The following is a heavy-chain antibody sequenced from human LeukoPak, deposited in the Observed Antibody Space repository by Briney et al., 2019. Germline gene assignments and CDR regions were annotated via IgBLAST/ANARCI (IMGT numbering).Heavy chain of an antibody. J-gene: IGHJ4*02. CDR3: ARVYGPEIDY. CDR2: ISFDGNDK. V-gene: IGHV3-30*03. D-gene: IGHD3-10*01. Sequence: GRSLRLSCAASGFGFGSYNMYWVRQAPGKGLEWVTLISFDGNDKKYADSVKGRFTVSRDNSRNTLFLQMNSLRPEDTAVYYCARVYGPEIDYWGQGTLVTVSS. CDR1: GFGFGSYN.